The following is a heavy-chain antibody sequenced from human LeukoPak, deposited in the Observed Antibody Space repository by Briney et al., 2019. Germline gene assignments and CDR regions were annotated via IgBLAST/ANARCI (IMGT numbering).Heavy chain of an antibody. CDR1: GGSISSGSYY. Sequence: SETLSLTCTVSGGSISSGSYYWSWIRQPAGKGLEWIGRIYTSGSTNYNPSLKSRVTISVDTSKNQFSLKLSSVTAADTAVYYCARLGYSYGESPFDYWGQGTLVTVSS. D-gene: IGHD5-18*01. V-gene: IGHV4-61*02. CDR3: ARLGYSYGESPFDY. J-gene: IGHJ4*02. CDR2: IYTSGST.